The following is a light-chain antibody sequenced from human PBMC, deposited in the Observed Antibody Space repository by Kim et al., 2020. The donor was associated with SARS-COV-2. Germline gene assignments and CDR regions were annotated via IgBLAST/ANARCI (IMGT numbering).Light chain of an antibody. V-gene: IGKV3-20*01. J-gene: IGKJ2*01. CDR1: QSVSSSH. CDR2: GAS. Sequence: EMVLTQSPGTLSLSPGERATLSCRASQSVSSSHLAWYQQKPGQAPRLLLSGASSRATGIPDRFSGSGSGTDFTLTISGLEPEDFAVYYCQQFGSSYTFGQGTKLEI. CDR3: QQFGSSYT.